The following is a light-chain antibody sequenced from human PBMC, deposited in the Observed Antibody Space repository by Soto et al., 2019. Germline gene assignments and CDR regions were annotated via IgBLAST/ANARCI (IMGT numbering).Light chain of an antibody. CDR2: GAA. CDR3: QHYDSSPIT. Sequence: EIVLTQSPDTLSLSPGERATLSCRASQRLTSNSLAWYQHKPGQAPRLLIFGAASRATGIPDTFSGSGSGTDFTLIISRLEPEDFAVYYCQHYDSSPITFGQGTRLEIK. V-gene: IGKV3-20*01. J-gene: IGKJ5*01. CDR1: QRLTSNS.